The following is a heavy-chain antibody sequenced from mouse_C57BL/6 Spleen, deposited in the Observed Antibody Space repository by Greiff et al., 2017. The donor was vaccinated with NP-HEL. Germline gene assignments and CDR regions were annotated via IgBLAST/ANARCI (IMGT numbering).Heavy chain of an antibody. V-gene: IGHV14-3*01. CDR1: GFTITNTY. CDR3: DICNDYRFAD. J-gene: IGHJ3*01. CDR2: FDPSNGNT. D-gene: IGHD2-4*01. Sequence: VQLQQSVAELVRPWASVTFSCTASGFTITNTYMHRVKRRPEQGLVWIGRFDPSNGNTKYAPKFQGKATITADTSSNTAYLQLSSLASEDTASYYCDICNDYRFADWGQGTLVTVSA.